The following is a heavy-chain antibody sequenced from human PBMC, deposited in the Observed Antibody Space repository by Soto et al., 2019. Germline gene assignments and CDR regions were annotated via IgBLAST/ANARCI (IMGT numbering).Heavy chain of an antibody. D-gene: IGHD2-2*01. Sequence: PSETLSLTCTVSGGSISSGGYYWSWIRQHPGKGLEWIGYIYYSGSTYYNPSLKSRVTISVDTSKNQFSLKLSSVTAADTAVYYCAGERYCSSTSCYALDYWGQGTLVTVS. CDR2: IYYSGST. J-gene: IGHJ4*02. V-gene: IGHV4-31*03. CDR3: AGERYCSSTSCYALDY. CDR1: GGSISSGGYY.